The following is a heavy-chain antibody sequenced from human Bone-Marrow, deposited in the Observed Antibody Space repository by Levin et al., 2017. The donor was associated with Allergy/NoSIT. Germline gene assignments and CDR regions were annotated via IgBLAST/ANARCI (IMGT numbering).Heavy chain of an antibody. V-gene: IGHV4-4*02. D-gene: IGHD4-17*01. CDR2: IFHGGST. CDR3: ARRWLGEDYGAHFDN. Sequence: SETLSLTCAVSGVSISSSGWWSWVRQTPGKGLEWIGEIFHGGSTHYNPSLKSRVTISVDKSKNQFSLRLISVTAADTAVYFCARRWLGEDYGAHFDNWGQGILIIVSA. CDR1: GVSISSSGW. J-gene: IGHJ4*02.